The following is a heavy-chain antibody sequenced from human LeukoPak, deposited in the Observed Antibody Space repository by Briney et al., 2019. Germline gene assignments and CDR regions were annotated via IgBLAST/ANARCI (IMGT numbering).Heavy chain of an antibody. J-gene: IGHJ4*02. Sequence: GGSLRLSCAASGFTFSSYSMNWVRQAPGKGLEWVSSISSSSYIYYADSVKGRFTISRDNAKNSLYLQMNSLRAEDTAVYYCARDRVRGVITPIDYWGQGTLVTVSS. V-gene: IGHV3-21*01. D-gene: IGHD3-10*01. CDR2: ISSSSYI. CDR3: ARDRVRGVITPIDY. CDR1: GFTFSSYS.